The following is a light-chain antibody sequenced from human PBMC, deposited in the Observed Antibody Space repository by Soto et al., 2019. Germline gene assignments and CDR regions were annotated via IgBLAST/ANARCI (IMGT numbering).Light chain of an antibody. J-gene: IGKJ2*01. CDR2: DAS. CDR1: QSVCSSY. Sequence: DILLTQSPATLILSPGERATLSCGASQSVCSSYLAWYLQKPGLAPRLLIYDASSRATGIPDRFSGSGSGTDFTLTISSLEPEDFAVYYCQQYGSSPYTFGQGTKLEIK. V-gene: IGKV3D-20*01. CDR3: QQYGSSPYT.